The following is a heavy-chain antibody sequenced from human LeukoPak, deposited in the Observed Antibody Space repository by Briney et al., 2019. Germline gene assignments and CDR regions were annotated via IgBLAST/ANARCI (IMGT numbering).Heavy chain of an antibody. CDR3: AREGLPTTFDY. V-gene: IGHV3-7*01. J-gene: IGHJ4*02. CDR1: GFTFDDHA. D-gene: IGHD1-1*01. Sequence: QTGGSLRLSCAASGFTFDDHAMHWVRQAPGKGLEWVANIKQDGSEKYYVDSVKGRFTISRDNAKNSLYLQMNSLRAEDTAVYYCAREGLPTTFDYWGQGTLVTVSS. CDR2: IKQDGSEK.